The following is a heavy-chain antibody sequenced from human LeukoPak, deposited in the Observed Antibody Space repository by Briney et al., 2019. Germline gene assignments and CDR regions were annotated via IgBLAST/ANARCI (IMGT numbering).Heavy chain of an antibody. Sequence: GGSLRLSCIASGFVFSRDNMNWVRQAPGKGLVWVAHISETIYYADSVQGRFTISRDNAKNSLYLLMSNLRVDDTAMYYCVREVGRPKTFYFDSWGRGTPVTVSS. CDR1: GFVFSRDN. J-gene: IGHJ4*02. CDR3: VREVGRPKTFYFDS. D-gene: IGHD3-16*01. V-gene: IGHV3-48*04. CDR2: ISETI.